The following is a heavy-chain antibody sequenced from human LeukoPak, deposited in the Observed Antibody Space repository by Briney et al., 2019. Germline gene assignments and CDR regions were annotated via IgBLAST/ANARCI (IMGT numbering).Heavy chain of an antibody. CDR2: IYNSGTT. D-gene: IGHD2-15*01. V-gene: IGHV3-53*01. CDR3: ARGWEWWDY. Sequence: GGSVRLSCAASGFSVSTNYMSWVRQAPGKGLEWVAVIYNSGTTKYADSVKGRFTIARDSSENTLYLQMNSLRAEDTAVYYCARGWEWWDYWGQATLLTLSS. CDR1: GFSVSTNY. J-gene: IGHJ4*02.